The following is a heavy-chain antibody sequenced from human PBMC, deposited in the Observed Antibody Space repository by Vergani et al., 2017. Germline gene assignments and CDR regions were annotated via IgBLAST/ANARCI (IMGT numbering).Heavy chain of an antibody. CDR1: GFTFSGSA. V-gene: IGHV3-23*04. Sequence: EVQLVESGGGLVQPGGSLKLSCAASGFTFSGSAMHWVRQAPGKGLEWVSAISGSGGSTYYADSVKGRFTISRDNSKNTLYLQMNSLRAEDTAVYYCTREGHEVERGDEYFQHWGQGTLVTVSS. D-gene: IGHD1-1*01. CDR3: TREGHEVERGDEYFQH. J-gene: IGHJ1*01. CDR2: ISGSGGST.